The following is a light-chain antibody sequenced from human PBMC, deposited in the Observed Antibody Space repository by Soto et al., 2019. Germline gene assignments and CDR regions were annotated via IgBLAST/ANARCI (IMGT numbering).Light chain of an antibody. CDR1: QTISKY. CDR2: ESS. J-gene: IGKJ1*01. Sequence: EIVLTQSPATLSLSPGDGATLSCRASQTISKYLAWYQQQPGQAPRLLIYESSERASGVPSRFSGGGSGSDFTLTISSLEPEDFAFYYCQQRANGPWTFGQGTRVEI. CDR3: QQRANGPWT. V-gene: IGKV3-11*01.